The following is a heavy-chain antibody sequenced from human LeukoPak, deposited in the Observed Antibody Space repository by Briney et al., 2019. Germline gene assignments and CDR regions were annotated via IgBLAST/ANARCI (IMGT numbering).Heavy chain of an antibody. CDR1: GFTFSNYG. CDR3: AKDLGTMVRGVIMRTDAFDI. J-gene: IGHJ3*02. CDR2: ISYDGSNK. Sequence: GGSLRLSCAASGFTFSNYGMHWVRQAPGKGLEWVAVISYDGSNKFYADSVKGRFTISRDNSKNTLYLQMNSLRAEDTAVYYCAKDLGTMVRGVIMRTDAFDIWGQGTMVTVSS. D-gene: IGHD3-10*01. V-gene: IGHV3-30*18.